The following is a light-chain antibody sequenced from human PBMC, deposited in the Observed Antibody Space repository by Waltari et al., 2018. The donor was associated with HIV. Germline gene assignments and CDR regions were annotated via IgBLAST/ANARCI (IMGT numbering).Light chain of an antibody. J-gene: IGLJ3*02. V-gene: IGLV2-14*01. CDR2: EVS. Sequence: QSALTQPAAVSGSPGQSIAVSCTGSSSDVGAYDYVSWYQQHPDEAPKLLIFEVSDRPSGVSDRFSGSKPGNTASLTISGLQPEDEADYFCQSYDDTTRGWVFGGGTKLTVL. CDR3: QSYDDTTRGWV. CDR1: SSDVGAYDY.